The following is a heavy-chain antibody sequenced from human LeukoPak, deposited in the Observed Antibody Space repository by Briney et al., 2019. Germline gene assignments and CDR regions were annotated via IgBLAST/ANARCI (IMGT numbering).Heavy chain of an antibody. D-gene: IGHD3-10*01. J-gene: IGHJ5*02. CDR1: GYSINSAFY. Sequence: SETLSLTCTVSGYSINSAFYWGWIRVPPGKGLEWIGSVFHRGTTYYNSSLKSRVNISIDTSKNHFSLKLNSLTAEDTAMYYCVRDGYYGSGSPGWFGPWGPGTLVIVSA. CDR3: VRDGYYGSGSPGWFGP. V-gene: IGHV4-38-2*02. CDR2: VFHRGTT.